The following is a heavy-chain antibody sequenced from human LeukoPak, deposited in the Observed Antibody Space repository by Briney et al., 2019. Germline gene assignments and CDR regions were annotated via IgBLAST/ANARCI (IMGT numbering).Heavy chain of an antibody. CDR3: ARVLYSSSWYAFDI. CDR2: IDLDDAK. J-gene: IGHJ3*02. D-gene: IGHD6-13*01. Sequence: SGPALVKPTQTLTLTYTFSGFSLSTSGMRVSWIRQPPGKALEWLARIDLDDAKIYNNILQTRLTISKDTSKTQVVLTMTNRDPVDTATYYCARVLYSSSWYAFDIWGQGTMVTVSP. CDR1: GFSLSTSGMR. V-gene: IGHV2-70*04.